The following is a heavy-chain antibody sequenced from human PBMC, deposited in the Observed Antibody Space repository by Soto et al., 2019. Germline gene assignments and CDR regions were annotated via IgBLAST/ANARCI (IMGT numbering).Heavy chain of an antibody. V-gene: IGHV3-30*18. J-gene: IGHJ6*02. CDR1: GLTFRDSG. CDR2: ISFDGSER. Sequence: QVQLVESGGGVVQPGTSLRLSCVVSGLTFRDSGMHWVRQAPGKGLEWVAVISFDGSERHYRDSVKGRFSISRDNSRNTLYLQMNSLRGDDSAVYYGANGKGGVRYYYGMDVWGQGSTVTVSS. D-gene: IGHD1-26*01. CDR3: ANGKGGVRYYYGMDV.